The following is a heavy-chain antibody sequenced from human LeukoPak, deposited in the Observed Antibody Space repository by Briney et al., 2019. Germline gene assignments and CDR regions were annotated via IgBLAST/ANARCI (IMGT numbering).Heavy chain of an antibody. D-gene: IGHD2-15*01. CDR3: AVSYYCRGSACHSGLDY. V-gene: IGHV3-74*01. J-gene: IGHJ4*02. Sequence: GGSLRLSCAASGFTFSSYWMHWVRQTPGKGLVWVSRINSDGFSTTYADSVKGRFTISRDNAKNTLYLQMTSLRVEDTAVYYCAVSYYCRGSACHSGLDYWGQGTLVTVSS. CDR1: GFTFSSYW. CDR2: INSDGFST.